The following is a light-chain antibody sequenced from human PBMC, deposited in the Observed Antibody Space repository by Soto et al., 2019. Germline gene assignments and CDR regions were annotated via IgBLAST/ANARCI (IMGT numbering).Light chain of an antibody. CDR1: SSDVGRYDF. Sequence: QSALTQPASVSGSPGQSIAISCTGTSSDVGRYDFVSWYQHHPGKVPKLMIYEVTKRPSGVPDRFYGSKSGNTASLTVSGLLPEDEDDYYCAPYAGGNQVFRTGTTVTVL. V-gene: IGLV2-8*01. J-gene: IGLJ1*01. CDR3: APYAGGNQV. CDR2: EVT.